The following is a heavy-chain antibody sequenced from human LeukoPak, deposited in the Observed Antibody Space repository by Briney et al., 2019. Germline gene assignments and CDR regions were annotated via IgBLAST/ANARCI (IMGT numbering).Heavy chain of an antibody. J-gene: IGHJ4*02. CDR1: GGTFSSYA. V-gene: IGHV1-69*05. CDR3: ARVLGGSSSWYFPPAPPDY. Sequence: SVKVSCKASGGTFSSYAISWVRQAPGQGLEWMGGIIPSFGTANYAQKFQCRVTITTDESTSTAYMELSSLRSEDTAVYYCARVLGGSSSWYFPPAPPDYWGQGTLVTVSS. CDR2: IIPSFGTA. D-gene: IGHD6-13*01.